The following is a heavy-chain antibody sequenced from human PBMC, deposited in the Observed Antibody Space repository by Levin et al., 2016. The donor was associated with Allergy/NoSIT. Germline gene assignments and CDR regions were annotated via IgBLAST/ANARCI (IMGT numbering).Heavy chain of an antibody. CDR1: GFTFSSYS. D-gene: IGHD3-3*01. J-gene: IGHJ6*02. CDR3: AREDLTIFCMDV. V-gene: IGHV3-21*01. Sequence: GGSLRLSCAASGFTFSSYSMNWVRQAPGKGLEWVSSISSSSSYIYYADSVKGRFTISRDNAKNSLYLQMNSLRAEDTAVYYCAREDLTIFCMDVWGQGTTVTVSS. CDR2: ISSSSSYI.